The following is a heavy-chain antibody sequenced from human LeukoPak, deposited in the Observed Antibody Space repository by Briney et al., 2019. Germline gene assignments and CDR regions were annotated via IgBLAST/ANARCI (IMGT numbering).Heavy chain of an antibody. CDR1: GGSISNGGYY. Sequence: PSQTLSLTCTVSGGSISNGGYYWSWIRQHPGKGLEWIGYIYYSGSTYYNPSLKSRVTISVDTSKNQFSLKLSSVTAADTAVYYCARIFGVVTYYFDYWGQGTLVTVSP. D-gene: IGHD3-3*01. CDR3: ARIFGVVTYYFDY. J-gene: IGHJ4*02. CDR2: IYYSGST. V-gene: IGHV4-31*03.